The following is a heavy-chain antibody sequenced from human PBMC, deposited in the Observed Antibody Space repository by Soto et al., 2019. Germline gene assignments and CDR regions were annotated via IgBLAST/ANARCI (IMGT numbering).Heavy chain of an antibody. CDR1: GGSISSSSYY. Sequence: QLQLQESGPGLVKPSETLSLTCTVSGGSISSSSYYWGWIRQPPGKGLEWIGSIDYRGNTSYNPSLKSRVTISVDTSKNQFSLKLSSVTDADTAVYYCAREGGGYCSGGSCQVDYWGQGTLVTVSS. J-gene: IGHJ4*02. V-gene: IGHV4-39*02. CDR2: IDYRGNT. CDR3: AREGGGYCSGGSCQVDY. D-gene: IGHD2-15*01.